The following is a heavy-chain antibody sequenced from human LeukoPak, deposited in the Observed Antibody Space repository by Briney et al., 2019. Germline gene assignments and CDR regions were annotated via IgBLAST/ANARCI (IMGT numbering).Heavy chain of an antibody. CDR2: ISSSGSTI. J-gene: IGHJ4*02. CDR1: GFTFSSHE. D-gene: IGHD3-10*01. V-gene: IGHV3-48*03. Sequence: GGSLRLSCAASGFTFSSHEINWVRQAPGKGLEWVSYISSSGSTIYYADSVKGRFTISRDNAKNSLYLQMNSLRAEDTAVYYCARGELPFDYGGQGTLVTVSS. CDR3: ARGELPFDY.